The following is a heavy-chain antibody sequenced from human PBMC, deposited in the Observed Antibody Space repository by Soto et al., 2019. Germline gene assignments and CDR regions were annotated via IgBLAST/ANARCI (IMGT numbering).Heavy chain of an antibody. Sequence: GPTLVNPTQTLTLTCTFSGFSLSTSGMRVSWIRQPPGKALQWLARIDWDDDKFYTTSLRTRLTISKDTSKNQVVLTMTNMDPVDTATYYCAKTGTDGSWFDPWGQGTLVTVS. CDR2: IDWDDDK. CDR1: GFSLSTSGMR. D-gene: IGHD1-1*01. V-gene: IGHV2-70*04. CDR3: AKTGTDGSWFDP. J-gene: IGHJ5*02.